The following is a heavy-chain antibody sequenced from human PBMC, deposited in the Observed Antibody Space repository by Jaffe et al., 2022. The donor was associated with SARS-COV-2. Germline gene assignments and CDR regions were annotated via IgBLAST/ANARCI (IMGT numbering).Heavy chain of an antibody. CDR1: GLSLSNAW. CDR3: TCPHASGTGGGY. Sequence: EVQLVESGGNLVKPGGSLRLSCAASGLSLSNAWMSWVRQAPGKGLEWVGRIKSKTDGGTTEYAAPVKGRFTISRDDSKNTLYLQMNSLKTEDTATYYCTCPHASGTGGGYWGQGTLVTVSS. V-gene: IGHV3-15*01. D-gene: IGHD3-10*01. J-gene: IGHJ4*02. CDR2: IKSKTDGGTT.